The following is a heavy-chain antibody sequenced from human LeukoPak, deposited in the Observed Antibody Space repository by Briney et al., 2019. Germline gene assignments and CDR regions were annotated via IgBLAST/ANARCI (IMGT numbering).Heavy chain of an antibody. J-gene: IGHJ4*02. D-gene: IGHD1-26*01. CDR2: ISSSSSTI. V-gene: IGHV3-48*04. CDR1: GFTFSSYS. Sequence: GGSLRLSCAASGFTFSSYSMNWVRQAPGKGLEWVSYISSSSSTIYYADSVKGRFTISRDNAKNSLYLQMNSLRAEDTAVYYCARGMGATRYWGQGTLVTVSS. CDR3: ARGMGATRY.